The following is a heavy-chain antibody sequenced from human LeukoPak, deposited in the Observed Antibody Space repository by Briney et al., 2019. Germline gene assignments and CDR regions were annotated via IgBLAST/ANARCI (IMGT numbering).Heavy chain of an antibody. D-gene: IGHD3-22*01. CDR2: ISGSGTNT. J-gene: IGHJ4*02. V-gene: IGHV3-23*01. CDR3: AKDAHSIYYYDSSVYYSFDS. CDR1: GFPFRDYA. Sequence: QPEGSLRPSCAASGFPFRDYAMNWVRPAPGRGLEWVSVISGSGTNTSYADSVKGRFTISRDNSRNTLFLQMNDLRAEDTALYYCAKDAHSIYYYDSSVYYSFDSWGQGTQVTVSS.